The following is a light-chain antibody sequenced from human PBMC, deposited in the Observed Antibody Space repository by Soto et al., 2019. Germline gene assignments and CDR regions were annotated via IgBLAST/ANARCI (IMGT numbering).Light chain of an antibody. J-gene: IGLJ2*01. V-gene: IGLV2-14*01. Sequence: QSALTQPASVSGSPGQSITISCTGTSSDVGGYEHVSWYRQHPGKAPKLIIYDVSNRPSGVSNRFSGSKSGNTASLTISGLQSEDEAHYYCDSYTSTSTVVFGGGTQLTVL. CDR2: DVS. CDR3: DSYTSTSTVV. CDR1: SSDVGGYEH.